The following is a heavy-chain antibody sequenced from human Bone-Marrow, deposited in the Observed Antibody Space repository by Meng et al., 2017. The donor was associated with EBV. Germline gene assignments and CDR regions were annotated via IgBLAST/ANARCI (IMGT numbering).Heavy chain of an antibody. CDR2: INPSGGAT. J-gene: IGHJ4*02. CDR3: ARGTLTY. Sequence: QVQLGQSGAEVQKPGASVKLSCKAFGYTFTTYYIHWVRQAPGQGLEWMGIINPSGGATSYAQKFQGRVTLTRDTSTSTVYMELSSLKSEDTAVYYCARGTLTYWGQGTLVTVSS. V-gene: IGHV1-46*01. CDR1: GYTFTTYY.